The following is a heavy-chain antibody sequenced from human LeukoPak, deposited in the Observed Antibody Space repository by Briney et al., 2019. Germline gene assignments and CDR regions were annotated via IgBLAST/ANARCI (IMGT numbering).Heavy chain of an antibody. CDR1: GFTFSDYY. V-gene: IGHV3-11*01. CDR2: TTNTGNTI. Sequence: GGSLRLSCAASGFTFSDYYMTWIRQAPGKGLEWVSYTTNTGNTIYYADSVKGRFTISRDNAKNSLYLQMNSLRVEDTAVYYCVRGLLTGVRWGQGTLVTVSS. J-gene: IGHJ4*02. CDR3: VRGLLTGVR. D-gene: IGHD7-27*01.